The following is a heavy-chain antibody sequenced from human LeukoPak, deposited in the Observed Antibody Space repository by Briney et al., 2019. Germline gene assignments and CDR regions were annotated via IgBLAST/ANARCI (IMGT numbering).Heavy chain of an antibody. D-gene: IGHD3-3*01. Sequence: PGGSLRLSCAASGFTFSSYWMSWVRQAPGKGLEWVANIKQDGSEKYYVDSVKGRFTISRDNAKNSLYLQMNSLRAEDTAVYYCARDSRSYYDFWSGYSRGGDAFDIWGQGTMVTVSS. J-gene: IGHJ3*02. CDR3: ARDSRSYYDFWSGYSRGGDAFDI. V-gene: IGHV3-7*01. CDR2: IKQDGSEK. CDR1: GFTFSSYW.